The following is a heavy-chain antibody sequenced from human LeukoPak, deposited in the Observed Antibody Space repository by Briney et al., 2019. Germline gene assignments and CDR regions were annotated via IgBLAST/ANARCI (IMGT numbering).Heavy chain of an antibody. CDR1: GDSVSSNSAA. J-gene: IGHJ5*02. CDR3: AREPGPPNWFDP. CDR2: TYYRSKWYN. Sequence: SQTLALTCAIAGDSVSSNSAAWNWIRQSPSRGLEWLGRTYYRSKWYNDYAVSVKSRITINPDTSKNQFSLQLNSVTPEDTAVFYCAREPGPPNWFDPWGQGTLVTVSS. V-gene: IGHV6-1*01.